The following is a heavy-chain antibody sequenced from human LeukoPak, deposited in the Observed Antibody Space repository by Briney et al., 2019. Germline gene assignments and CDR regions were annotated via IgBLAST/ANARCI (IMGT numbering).Heavy chain of an antibody. CDR1: GFTFSSYS. J-gene: IGHJ4*02. CDR2: ISSSSSYI. D-gene: IGHD6-13*01. Sequence: GGSLRLSCAASGFTFSSYSMNWVRQAPGKGLEWVSSISSSSSYIYYADSVKGRLTISRDNSKNTLFLQMSSLRAEDTAVYYCAKIPNTISWYFDYWGQGTLVTVSS. V-gene: IGHV3-21*04. CDR3: AKIPNTISWYFDY.